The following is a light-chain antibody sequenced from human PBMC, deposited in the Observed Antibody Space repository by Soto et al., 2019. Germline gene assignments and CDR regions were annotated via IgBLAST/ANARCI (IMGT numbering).Light chain of an antibody. V-gene: IGKV3-20*01. Sequence: EIVLTQSPGTLSLSPGERATLSCRASQSVSSSYLAWYRQKPGQAPRLLIYGASGRATGTPDRFSGSGSGTDFTLTISRLEPEDFAVYYCQQYGSSPLFTFGPGTKVDIK. J-gene: IGKJ3*01. CDR1: QSVSSSY. CDR2: GAS. CDR3: QQYGSSPLFT.